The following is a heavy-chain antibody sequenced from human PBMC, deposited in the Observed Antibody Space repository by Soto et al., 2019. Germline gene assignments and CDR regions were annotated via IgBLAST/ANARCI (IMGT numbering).Heavy chain of an antibody. V-gene: IGHV4-31*02. D-gene: IGHD3-22*01. CDR3: ARALVTDYNSRDYHYYFAMDV. J-gene: IGHJ6*02. CDR2: VYHTGTT. CDR1: GGPVSGDDLY. Sequence: SETRSLTCVVSGGPVSGDDLYWRWIRRLPGKGLEWIANVYHTGTTYYNPSLKSRVSMSVDTSQNQFSLILASVTAADTAVYYCARALVTDYNSRDYHYYFAMDVWGQGTSVT.